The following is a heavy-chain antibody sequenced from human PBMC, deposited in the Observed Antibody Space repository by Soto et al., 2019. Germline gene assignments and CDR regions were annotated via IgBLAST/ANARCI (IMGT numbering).Heavy chain of an antibody. Sequence: SETLSLTCTVSGGSISSYYWSWIRQPPGKGLEWIGYIYYSGSTNYNPSLKSRVTISVDTSKNQFSLKLSSVTAADTAVYYCARVYSSSWYARHFDYWGQGTLVTVSS. J-gene: IGHJ4*02. CDR2: IYYSGST. CDR3: ARVYSSSWYARHFDY. D-gene: IGHD6-13*01. CDR1: GGSISSYY. V-gene: IGHV4-59*01.